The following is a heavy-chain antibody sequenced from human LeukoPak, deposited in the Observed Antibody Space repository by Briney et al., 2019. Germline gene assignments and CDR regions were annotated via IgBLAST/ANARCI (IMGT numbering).Heavy chain of an antibody. CDR1: GGSISSYY. CDR3: ARGDYSSGYYYYFDY. D-gene: IGHD3-22*01. CDR2: IYYSGGT. Sequence: SETLSLTCTVSGGSISSYYWSWLRQPPGKGLEWIGYIYYSGGTNYNPSLKSRVTISVDTSKNQFSLKLNSVTAADTAVYYCARGDYSSGYYYYFDYWGQGTLVTVSS. J-gene: IGHJ4*02. V-gene: IGHV4-59*01.